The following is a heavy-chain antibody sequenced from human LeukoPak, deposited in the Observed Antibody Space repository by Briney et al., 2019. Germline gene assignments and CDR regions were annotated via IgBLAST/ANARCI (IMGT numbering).Heavy chain of an antibody. Sequence: GGSLRLSCAASGFIFTDYAFHWVRQAPGKGLEWVAVIWSDGTNMFYGSSVKGRFTISRDNSKNSLFLQMNSLRAEDTAVYYCAKDAQRGFDYSNSLQNWGQGILVTVSS. CDR3: AKDAQRGFDYSNSLQN. J-gene: IGHJ1*01. CDR1: GFIFTDYA. CDR2: IWSDGTNM. D-gene: IGHD4-11*01. V-gene: IGHV3-33*06.